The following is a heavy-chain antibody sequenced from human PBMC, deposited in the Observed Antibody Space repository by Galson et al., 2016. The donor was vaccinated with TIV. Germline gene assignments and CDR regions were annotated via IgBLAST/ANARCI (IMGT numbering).Heavy chain of an antibody. CDR2: IPYSGGSTT. D-gene: IGHD3-16*01. CDR3: ARLGVRELWNY. Sequence: SLRLSCAAFGFTFSSYSMTWVRQAPGKGLEWVSTIPYSGGSTTYYADSVKGRFTISRDNSKNTLYREMNSLRVEDTAVYFCARLGVRELWNYWGQGTLVAVSS. V-gene: IGHV3-23*01. J-gene: IGHJ4*02. CDR1: GFTFSSYS.